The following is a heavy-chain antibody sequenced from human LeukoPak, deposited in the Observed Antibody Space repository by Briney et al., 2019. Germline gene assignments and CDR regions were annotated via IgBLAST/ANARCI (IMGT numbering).Heavy chain of an antibody. D-gene: IGHD5-18*01. CDR1: GGSISSSNW. CDR3: AREEYSFLGDWFDP. V-gene: IGHV4-4*02. CDR2: IYHSGST. J-gene: IGHJ5*02. Sequence: PSGTLSLTCAVSGGSISSSNWWSWVRQPPGKGLEWIGEIYHSGSTNYNPSLKSRVTISVDKSKDQFSLKLSSVTAADTAVYYCAREEYSFLGDWFDPWGQGTLVTVSS.